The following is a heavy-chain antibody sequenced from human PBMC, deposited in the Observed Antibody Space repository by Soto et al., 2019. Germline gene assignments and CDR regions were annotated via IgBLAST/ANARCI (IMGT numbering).Heavy chain of an antibody. Sequence: QLQLQESGSGLVKPSQTLSLTCAVSGGSISSGGYSWSWIRQPPGKGLEWIGYIYHSGSTYYNPSLKSRVTISVDRSKNQFSLKLSSVTAADTVVYYCASARGSGWGAFDIWGQGTMVTVSS. V-gene: IGHV4-30-2*01. CDR2: IYHSGST. CDR3: ASARGSGWGAFDI. CDR1: GGSISSGGYS. D-gene: IGHD3-10*01. J-gene: IGHJ3*02.